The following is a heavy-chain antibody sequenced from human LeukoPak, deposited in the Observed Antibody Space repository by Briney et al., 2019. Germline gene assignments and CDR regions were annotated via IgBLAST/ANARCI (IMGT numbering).Heavy chain of an antibody. CDR1: GYTFTGYY. D-gene: IGHD3-10*01. CDR2: INPNSGGT. Sequence: ASVKVSCKASGYTFTGYYMHWVRQAPGQGLEWMGWINPNSGGTNYAQKFQGRVTMTRDTSISTAYMELSRLRPDDTAVYYCARSGYYGSGLGFDPWGQGTLVTVSS. CDR3: ARSGYYGSGLGFDP. V-gene: IGHV1-2*02. J-gene: IGHJ5*02.